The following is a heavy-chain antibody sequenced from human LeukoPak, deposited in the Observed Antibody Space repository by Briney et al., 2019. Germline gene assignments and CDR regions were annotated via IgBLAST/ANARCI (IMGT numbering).Heavy chain of an antibody. Sequence: SVKVSCKASGGTFSSYAISWVRQAPGQGLEWMGRIIPILGIANYAQKFQGRVTITADKSTSTGYMELSSLRSEDTAVYYCARDRYYYDSSGYYLYWYFDLRGRGTLVTVSS. CDR2: IIPILGIA. J-gene: IGHJ2*01. CDR3: ARDRYYYDSSGYYLYWYFDL. V-gene: IGHV1-69*04. D-gene: IGHD3-22*01. CDR1: GGTFSSYA.